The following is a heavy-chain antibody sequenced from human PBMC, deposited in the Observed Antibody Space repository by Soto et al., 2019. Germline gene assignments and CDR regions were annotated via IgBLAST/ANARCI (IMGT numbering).Heavy chain of an antibody. Sequence: QVQLVESGGGVVQPGRSLRLSCAASEFSFSSYAMHWVRQAPDKGMEWVAVISYDGSNKYYADSVKGRFTISRDKSKNTLYLQMNSLRAEDTAVYYCARDQQPEYYDRSSVDAFDIWGQGTMVTVSS. D-gene: IGHD3-22*01. CDR3: ARDQQPEYYDRSSVDAFDI. CDR1: EFSFSSYA. CDR2: ISYDGSNK. V-gene: IGHV3-30-3*01. J-gene: IGHJ3*02.